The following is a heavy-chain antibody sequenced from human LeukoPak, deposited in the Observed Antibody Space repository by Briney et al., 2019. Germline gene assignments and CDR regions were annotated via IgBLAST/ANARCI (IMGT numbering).Heavy chain of an antibody. J-gene: IGHJ5*02. V-gene: IGHV3-23*01. D-gene: IGHD1-26*01. CDR3: ANRISGSSS. CDR1: GGSISSYY. Sequence: ETLSLTCTVSGGSISSYYWSWIRQPPGKGLEWVSAISSGGGNTDYADSVKGRFTISRDNSKNTVFLQMNSLRAEDTGVYYCANRISGSSSWGQGTLVTVSS. CDR2: ISSGGGNT.